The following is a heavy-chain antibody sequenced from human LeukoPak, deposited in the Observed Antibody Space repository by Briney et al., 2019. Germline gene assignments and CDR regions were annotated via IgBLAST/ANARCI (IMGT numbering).Heavy chain of an antibody. Sequence: GGSLRLSCAASGFTFSSYSMNWGRQAPGKGLEWVSSISSSSSYIYYADSVKGRFTISRDNAKNSLYLQMNSLRAEDTAVYYCACSGSYYNTLNWFDPWGQGTLVTVSS. CDR2: ISSSSSYI. D-gene: IGHD3-10*02. V-gene: IGHV3-21*01. CDR1: GFTFSSYS. CDR3: ACSGSYYNTLNWFDP. J-gene: IGHJ5*02.